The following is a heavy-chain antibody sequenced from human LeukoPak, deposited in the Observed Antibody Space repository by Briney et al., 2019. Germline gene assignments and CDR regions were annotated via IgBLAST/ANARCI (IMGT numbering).Heavy chain of an antibody. CDR3: ARYVVDSSGYYFSHFDY. CDR2: INPNSGGT. Sequence: GASVKVSCKASGYTFTGYYMHWVRQAPGQGLEWMGWINPNSGGTNYAQKSQGRVTMTRDTSISTAYMELSRLRSDDTAVYYCARYVVDSSGYYFSHFDYWGQGTLVTVSS. CDR1: GYTFTGYY. V-gene: IGHV1-2*02. D-gene: IGHD3-22*01. J-gene: IGHJ4*02.